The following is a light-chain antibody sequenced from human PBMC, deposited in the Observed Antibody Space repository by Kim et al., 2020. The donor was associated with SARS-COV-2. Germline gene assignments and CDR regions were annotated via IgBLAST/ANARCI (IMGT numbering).Light chain of an antibody. V-gene: IGKV1-5*03. CDR1: ETISTW. Sequence: ASGGDRVTITCRASETISTWLAWYQQKPGKAPNLLSYLASTLESGVPSRFNGSGSGTEFTLTIDSLQPDDFATYYCQHYSRFPYTFGQGTKPEI. J-gene: IGKJ2*01. CDR2: LAS. CDR3: QHYSRFPYT.